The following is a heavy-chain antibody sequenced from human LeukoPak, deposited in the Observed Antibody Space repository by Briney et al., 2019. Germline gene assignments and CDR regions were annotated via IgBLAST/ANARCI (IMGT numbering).Heavy chain of an antibody. D-gene: IGHD1-14*01. Sequence: PGGSLRLSCAASGFTFSSYWMSWVRQAPGKGLEWVANIKQDGSEKYYVDSVKGRFTISRDNAKSSLYLQMNSLRAEDTAVYYCARDLGITSTTVYYGMDVWGQGTTVTVSS. V-gene: IGHV3-7*01. J-gene: IGHJ6*02. CDR2: IKQDGSEK. CDR1: GFTFSSYW. CDR3: ARDLGITSTTVYYGMDV.